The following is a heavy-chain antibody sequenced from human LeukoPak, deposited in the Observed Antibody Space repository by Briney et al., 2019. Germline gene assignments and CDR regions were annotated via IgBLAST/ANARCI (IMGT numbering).Heavy chain of an antibody. V-gene: IGHV7-4-1*02. Sequence: ASVKVSCKASGYTFTSYAMNWVRQAPGQGLEWMGWINTNTGNPTYAQGFTGRFVFSLDTSVSTAYLQISSLKAEDTAVYYCARMDSSSPLYYYYMDVWGKGTTVTVSS. J-gene: IGHJ6*03. CDR1: GYTFTSYA. CDR3: ARMDSSSPLYYYYMDV. CDR2: INTNTGNP. D-gene: IGHD6-6*01.